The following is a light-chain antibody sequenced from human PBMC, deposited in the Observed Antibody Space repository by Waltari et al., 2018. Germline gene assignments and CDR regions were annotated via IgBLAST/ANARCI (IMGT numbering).Light chain of an antibody. J-gene: IGKJ4*01. CDR3: QQSFSTPRT. V-gene: IGKV1-33*01. CDR1: QDISNY. CDR2: DAS. Sequence: DIQMTQSPSSLSASVGDRVTITCQASQDISNYLNWYQQKPGKAPKLLIYDASNLETGVPSRFSGSGSGTDFTFTISSLQPEDFATYYCQQSFSTPRTFGGGTRVEIK.